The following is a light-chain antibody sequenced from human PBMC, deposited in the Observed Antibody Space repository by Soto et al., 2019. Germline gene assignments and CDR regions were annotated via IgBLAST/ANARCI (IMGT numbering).Light chain of an antibody. J-gene: IGKJ3*01. CDR2: GAS. Sequence: DIQMTQSPSSLSASVGDRVTITCWASQSISNYLNWYQQKPGKAPKLLIYGASTLQSGVPSRFSGSGSGTDFTLTISSLQPEDFATYYCQHGYSIVSFTFGPGTKVDIK. V-gene: IGKV1-39*01. CDR3: QHGYSIVSFT. CDR1: QSISNY.